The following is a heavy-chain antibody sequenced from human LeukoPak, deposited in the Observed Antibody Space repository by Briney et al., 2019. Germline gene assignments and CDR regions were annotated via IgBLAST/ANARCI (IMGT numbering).Heavy chain of an antibody. CDR1: GDSISSSTYY. Sequence: SETLSLTCTVSGDSISSSTYYWGWIRQPPGRGLEWIASIYYTGITDYNPSLRSRVTISVDTSKNQFSLKLSSVTAADTAVYYCARVYGYSLGYWGQGTLVTVSS. V-gene: IGHV4-39*07. J-gene: IGHJ4*02. CDR2: IYYTGIT. D-gene: IGHD5-18*01. CDR3: ARVYGYSLGY.